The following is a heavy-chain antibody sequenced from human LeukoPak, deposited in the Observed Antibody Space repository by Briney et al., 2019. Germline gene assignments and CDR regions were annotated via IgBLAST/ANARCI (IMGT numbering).Heavy chain of an antibody. D-gene: IGHD3-22*01. J-gene: IGHJ5*02. CDR1: GFTFSSYA. V-gene: IGHV3-23*01. Sequence: GGSLRLSCAASGFTFSSYAMNWVRQAPGKGLEWVSAIGNRGGNAYYADSVKGRFTISRDNSKNTLYLQMNSLRAEDTALYYCAKVHLETYNRDSSGSTCFDPWGQGTLVTVSS. CDR3: AKVHLETYNRDSSGSTCFDP. CDR2: IGNRGGNA.